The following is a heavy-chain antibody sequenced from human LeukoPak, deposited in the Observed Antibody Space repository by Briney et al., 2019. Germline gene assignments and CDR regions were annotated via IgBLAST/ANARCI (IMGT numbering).Heavy chain of an antibody. CDR1: GYTFTSYA. V-gene: IGHV1-3*01. CDR3: ARANDIVVVPAALDY. J-gene: IGHJ4*02. Sequence: ASVKVSCKASGYTFTSYAMHWVRQAPGQRLEWMGWINAGNGNTKYSQKLQGRVTITRDTSASTAYMELSSLRSEDTAVYYCARANDIVVVPAALDYWGQGTLVTVSS. D-gene: IGHD2-2*01. CDR2: INAGNGNT.